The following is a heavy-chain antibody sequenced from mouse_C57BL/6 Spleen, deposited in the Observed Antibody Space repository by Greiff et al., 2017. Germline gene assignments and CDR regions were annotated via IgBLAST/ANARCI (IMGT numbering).Heavy chain of an antibody. CDR1: GYTFTSYW. CDR3: AREGYGNDY. Sequence: QVQLKQPGAELVRPGSSVKLSCKASGYTFTSYWMHWVKQRPIQGLEWIGNIDPSDSETHYNQKFKDKATLTVDKSSSTAYMQLSSLTSEDSAVYYCAREGYGNDYWGQGTTLTVSS. V-gene: IGHV1-52*01. CDR2: IDPSDSET. J-gene: IGHJ2*01. D-gene: IGHD2-10*02.